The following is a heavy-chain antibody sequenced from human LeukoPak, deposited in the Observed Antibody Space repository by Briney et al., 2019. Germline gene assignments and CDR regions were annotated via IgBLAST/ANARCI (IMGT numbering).Heavy chain of an antibody. CDR3: ARDRGAAIPYYGMDV. CDR2: ISYDGSNK. CDR1: GFTFSSYA. V-gene: IGHV3-30-3*01. Sequence: GGSLGLSCAASGFTFSSYAMHWVRQAPGKGLEWVAVISYDGSNKYYADSVKGRFTISRDNSKNTLYLQMNSLRAEDTAVYYCARDRGAAIPYYGMDVWGQGTTVTVSS. J-gene: IGHJ6*02. D-gene: IGHD2-21*01.